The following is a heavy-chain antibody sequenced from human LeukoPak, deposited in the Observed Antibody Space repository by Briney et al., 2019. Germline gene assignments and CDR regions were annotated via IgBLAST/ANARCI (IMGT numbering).Heavy chain of an antibody. CDR1: GFIFSSYD. J-gene: IGHJ6*04. CDR3: ARSDLPHV. V-gene: IGHV3-48*03. D-gene: IGHD2-21*02. CDR2: ISGSGDSI. Sequence: GGSLRLSCAASGFIFSSYDMTWVRQAPGKGLDWVSYISGSGDSIYYADSVKGRFTISRDNAKNSLSLQMNGLRAEDTAVYYCARSDLPHVWGKGTTVTVSS.